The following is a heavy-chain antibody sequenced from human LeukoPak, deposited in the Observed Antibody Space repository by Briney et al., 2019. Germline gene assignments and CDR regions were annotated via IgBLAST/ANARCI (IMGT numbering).Heavy chain of an antibody. J-gene: IGHJ1*01. D-gene: IGHD3-16*01. CDR2: ISSSSSYI. Sequence: PGGSLRLSCAASGFTFSSYSMNWVRQAPGKGLEWVSSISSSSSYIYYADSVKGRFTISRDNAKNSLYLQMNSLRSEDTAVYYCASPRSSQEGGGFAKYFQHWGQGTLVTVSS. CDR3: ASPRSSQEGGGFAKYFQH. CDR1: GFTFSSYS. V-gene: IGHV3-21*04.